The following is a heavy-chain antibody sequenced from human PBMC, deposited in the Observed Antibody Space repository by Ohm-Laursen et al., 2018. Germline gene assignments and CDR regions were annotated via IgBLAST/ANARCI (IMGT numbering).Heavy chain of an antibody. D-gene: IGHD2-2*01. CDR1: GFTFDDYA. CDR2: ISWNSGSI. CDR3: AKDRFQRSTYYYYYGMDV. V-gene: IGHV3-9*01. Sequence: RSLRLSCAASGFTFDDYAMHWVRQAPGKGLEWVSGISWNSGSIGYADSVKGRFTISRDNAKNSLYLQMNSLRAEDTALYYCAKDRFQRSTYYYYYGMDVWGQGTTVTVSS. J-gene: IGHJ6*02.